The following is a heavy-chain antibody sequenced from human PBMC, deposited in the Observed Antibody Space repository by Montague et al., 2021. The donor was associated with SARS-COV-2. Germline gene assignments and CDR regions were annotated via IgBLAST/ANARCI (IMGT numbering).Heavy chain of an antibody. CDR3: ARGFDY. CDR1: GGSVSSGSYY. CDR2: IYYSGST. Sequence: SETLSLTCTVSGGSVSSGSYYWSWIRQPPGKGLEWIGYIYYSGSTNYNPSLKSRVTISVDTSKNQFSLKLSSVTAADTAVYYCARGFDYWGQGTLVTVSS. J-gene: IGHJ4*02. V-gene: IGHV4-61*01.